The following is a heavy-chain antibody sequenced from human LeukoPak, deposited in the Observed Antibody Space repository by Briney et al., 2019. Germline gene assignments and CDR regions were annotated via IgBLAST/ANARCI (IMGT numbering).Heavy chain of an antibody. Sequence: SETLSLTCTISGGSFSWGGSYWSWIRQSPGKGLEWIGYIFHNGDTYYKSSLESRVTISLDKSKKLFSLSLTSVTAADTAVYFCARDNRLAARTGTFDSWGRGTLVTVAS. J-gene: IGHJ4*02. V-gene: IGHV4-30-2*06. D-gene: IGHD6-6*01. CDR3: ARDNRLAARTGTFDS. CDR2: IFHNGDT. CDR1: GGSFSWGGSY.